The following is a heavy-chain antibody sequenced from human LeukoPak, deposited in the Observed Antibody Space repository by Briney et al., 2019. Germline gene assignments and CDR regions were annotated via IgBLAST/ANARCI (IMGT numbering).Heavy chain of an antibody. D-gene: IGHD2-15*01. J-gene: IGHJ4*02. CDR3: ARDQRRYCSGGSCFLFDY. Sequence: GRSLRLSCAASGFTFSSYGMHWVRQAPGKGLEWVAVIWYDGSNKYYADSVKGRFTISRDNSKNTLYLQMNSLRAEDTAVYYCARDQRRYCSGGSCFLFDYWGQGTLVTVSS. CDR1: GFTFSSYG. CDR2: IWYDGSNK. V-gene: IGHV3-33*01.